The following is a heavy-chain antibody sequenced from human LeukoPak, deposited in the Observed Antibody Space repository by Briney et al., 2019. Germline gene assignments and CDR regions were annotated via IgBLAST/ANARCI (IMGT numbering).Heavy chain of an antibody. CDR3: ARGHDYSNSNGY. Sequence: PSETLSLTCAVYGGTFSGYYWSWIRQPPGKGPEWIGEISHRRTTKYNPSLKSRVTISVDTSKNQFSLKLSSVTAADTAVYYCARGHDYSNSNGYWGQGTLVAVSS. CDR1: GGTFSGYY. J-gene: IGHJ4*02. CDR2: ISHRRTT. D-gene: IGHD4-11*01. V-gene: IGHV4-34*01.